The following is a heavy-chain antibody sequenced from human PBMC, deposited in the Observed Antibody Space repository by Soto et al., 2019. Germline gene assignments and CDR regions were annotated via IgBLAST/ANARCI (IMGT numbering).Heavy chain of an antibody. Sequence: GASVKVSCKASGYTFTGYYMHWVRQAPGQGLERMGWINPNSGGTNYAQKFQGWVTMTRDTSISTAYMELSRLRSDDTAVYYCARSLAVRGVIVYYFDYWGQGTLVTVSS. CDR3: ARSLAVRGVIVYYFDY. CDR1: GYTFTGYY. D-gene: IGHD3-10*01. J-gene: IGHJ4*02. CDR2: INPNSGGT. V-gene: IGHV1-2*04.